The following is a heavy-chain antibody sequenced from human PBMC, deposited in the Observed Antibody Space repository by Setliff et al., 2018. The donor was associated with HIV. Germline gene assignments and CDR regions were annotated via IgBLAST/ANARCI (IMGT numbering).Heavy chain of an antibody. CDR3: AHACYYGSGGVSGYFDY. D-gene: IGHD3-10*01. CDR1: GFSLSTSGVG. J-gene: IGHJ4*02. Sequence: SGPMLVNPTQTLTLTCTFSGFSLSTSGVGVGWIRQPPGKALEWLALIYWDDDKRYSPSRKSRLTITKDTSKNQVVLTLTNMDPVDTATYYCAHACYYGSGGVSGYFDYWGQETLVTVSS. CDR2: IYWDDDK. V-gene: IGHV2-5*02.